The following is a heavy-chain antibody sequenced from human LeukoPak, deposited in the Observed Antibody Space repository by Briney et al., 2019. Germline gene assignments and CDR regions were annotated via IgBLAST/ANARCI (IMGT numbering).Heavy chain of an antibody. J-gene: IGHJ4*02. CDR2: IYYSGST. Sequence: PSETLSPTCTVSGGSISSYYWSWIRQPPGKGLEWIGYIYYSGSTNYNPSLKSRVTISVDTSKNQFSLKLSSVTAADTAVYYCARQEDCTNGVCYDYWGQGTLVTVSS. CDR1: GGSISSYY. V-gene: IGHV4-59*08. D-gene: IGHD2-8*01. CDR3: ARQEDCTNGVCYDY.